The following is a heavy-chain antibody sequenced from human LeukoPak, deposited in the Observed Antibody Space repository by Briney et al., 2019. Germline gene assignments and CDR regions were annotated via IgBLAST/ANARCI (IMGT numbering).Heavy chain of an antibody. CDR1: GYTFTSYD. CDR2: MNPNSGNT. CDR3: ARGIYYGSGSPGY. Sequence: ASVKVSCKASGYTFTSYDIYWVRQATAPGLEWMGWMNPNSGNTGYAQKFQGRVTITRNTTISTAYMELSSLRSEDTAVYYCARGIYYGSGSPGYWGQGTLVTVSS. D-gene: IGHD3-10*01. V-gene: IGHV1-8*03. J-gene: IGHJ4*02.